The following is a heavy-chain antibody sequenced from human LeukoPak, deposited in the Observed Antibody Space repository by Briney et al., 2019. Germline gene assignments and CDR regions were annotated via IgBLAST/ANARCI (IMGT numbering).Heavy chain of an antibody. D-gene: IGHD1-14*01. J-gene: IGHJ6*02. CDR1: GYTFTRYY. Sequence: GASVKVSCKASGYTFTRYYMHWVRQAPGQWLEWMGIINPSGGSTSYAQKFQGRVTMTRDTSTSTVYMELSSLRSEDTAVYYCARDLQPGGNYYGMDVWGQGTTVTVSS. CDR3: ARDLQPGGNYYGMDV. V-gene: IGHV1-46*01. CDR2: INPSGGST.